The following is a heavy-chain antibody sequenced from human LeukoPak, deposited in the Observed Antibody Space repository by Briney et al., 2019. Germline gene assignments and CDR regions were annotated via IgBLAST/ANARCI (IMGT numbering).Heavy chain of an antibody. V-gene: IGHV3-23*01. J-gene: IGHJ3*02. CDR2: ISGSGGST. CDR1: GFTFSSYA. D-gene: IGHD4/OR15-4a*01. CDR3: ARVDYYDAFDI. Sequence: GGSLRLSCAASGFTFSSYAMSWVRQAPGKGLEWVSAISGSGGSTYYADSVKGRFTISRDNAKNSLYLQMNSLRAEDTAVYYCARVDYYDAFDIWGQGTMVTVSS.